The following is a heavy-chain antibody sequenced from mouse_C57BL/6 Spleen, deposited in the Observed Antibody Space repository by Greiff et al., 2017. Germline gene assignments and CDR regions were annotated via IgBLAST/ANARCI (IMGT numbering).Heavy chain of an antibody. Sequence: VQLQQSGAELVKPGASVKISCTASGYAFSSYWMNWVKQRPGKGLEWIGQICPGGGDTNYTGKFKGQATLTADKSSSITNMQLSSQTSEDSAVYFCARRDDDYYGWGQGTTVTVSS. D-gene: IGHD2-3*01. V-gene: IGHV1-80*01. CDR3: ARRDDDYYG. J-gene: IGHJ2*01. CDR2: ICPGGGDT. CDR1: GYAFSSYW.